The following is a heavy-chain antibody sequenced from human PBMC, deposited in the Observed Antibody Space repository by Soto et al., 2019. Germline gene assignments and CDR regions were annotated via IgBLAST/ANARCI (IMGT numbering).Heavy chain of an antibody. D-gene: IGHD3-3*01. CDR3: ARSFAPRMSGYLNWFDP. Sequence: SVKVSCKASRGTFSSYTISWVRQAPGQGLEWMGRIIPILGIANYAQKYQGRVTITADKSTSTAYMELSSLRSEDTAVYFCARSFAPRMSGYLNWFDPWGQGTLVTVSS. CDR2: IIPILGIA. CDR1: RGTFSSYT. J-gene: IGHJ5*02. V-gene: IGHV1-69*02.